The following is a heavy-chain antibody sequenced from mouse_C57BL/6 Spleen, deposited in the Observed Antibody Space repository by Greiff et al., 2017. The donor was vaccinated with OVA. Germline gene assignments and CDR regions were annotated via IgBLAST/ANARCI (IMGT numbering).Heavy chain of an antibody. Sequence: QVQLQQPGAELVRPGSSVKLSCKASGYTFTSYWMHWVKQRPIQGLEWIGNIDPSDSETHYNQKFKDKATLTVDKSSSTAYMQLSSLTSEDSAVYYCARGGNYGGLAWFAYWGQGTLVTVSA. D-gene: IGHD2-1*01. J-gene: IGHJ3*01. CDR2: IDPSDSET. V-gene: IGHV1-52*01. CDR1: GYTFTSYW. CDR3: ARGGNYGGLAWFAY.